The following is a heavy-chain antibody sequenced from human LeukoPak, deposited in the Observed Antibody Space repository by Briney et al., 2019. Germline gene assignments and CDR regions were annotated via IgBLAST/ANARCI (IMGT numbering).Heavy chain of an antibody. CDR2: IYHSGST. CDR1: GYSISSGYY. Sequence: SETLSLTCTVSGYSISSGYYWGWIRRPPGKGLEWIGSIYHSGSTYYNPSLKSRVTISVDTSKSQFSLKLSSVTAADTAVYYCARDPAELLWFGERFSWFDPWGQGTLVTVSS. D-gene: IGHD3-10*01. CDR3: ARDPAELLWFGERFSWFDP. J-gene: IGHJ5*02. V-gene: IGHV4-38-2*02.